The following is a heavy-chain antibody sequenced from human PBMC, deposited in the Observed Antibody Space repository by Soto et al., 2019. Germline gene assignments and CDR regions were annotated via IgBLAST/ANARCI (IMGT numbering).Heavy chain of an antibody. CDR1: GGSISSYY. J-gene: IGHJ6*02. D-gene: IGHD7-27*01. Sequence: PSETLSLTCTVSGGSISSYYWSWIRQPPGKGLEWIGYIYYSGGTNYNPSLKRRVTISVDTSKNQFSLKLSSVTAADTAVYYCARAPSILGYYYYGMDVWGQGTTVTVSS. CDR3: ARAPSILGYYYYGMDV. V-gene: IGHV4-59*01. CDR2: IYYSGGT.